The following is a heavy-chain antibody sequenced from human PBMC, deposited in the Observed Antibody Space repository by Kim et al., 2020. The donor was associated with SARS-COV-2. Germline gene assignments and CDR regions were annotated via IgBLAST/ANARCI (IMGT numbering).Heavy chain of an antibody. D-gene: IGHD3-10*01. Sequence: GGSLRLSCAASGFTFDDYAMHWVRQAPGKGLEWVSGISWNSGSIGYADSVKGRFTISRDNAKNSLYLQMNSLRAEDTALYYCAKPHIRGWFRELFYPGDYYYYMDVWDKGTTVTVSS. V-gene: IGHV3-9*01. CDR1: GFTFDDYA. CDR2: ISWNSGSI. CDR3: AKPHIRGWFRELFYPGDYYYYMDV. J-gene: IGHJ6*03.